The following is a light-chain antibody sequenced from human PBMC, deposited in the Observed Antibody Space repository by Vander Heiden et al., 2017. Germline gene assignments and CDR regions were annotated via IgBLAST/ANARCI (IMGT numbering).Light chain of an antibody. CDR1: QSLLHSNGYND. CDR3: MQALQTLRT. V-gene: IGKV2-28*01. J-gene: IGKJ4*01. Sequence: DIVLTQSPLSLPVTPGEPASISCRSSQSLLHSNGYNDLDWYLQKPGQSPQLLIYLGSNRASGVPDRFSCSGSGTDFTLKSSRVEAEDGGVYYCMQALQTLRTFGGGTKVEIK. CDR2: LGS.